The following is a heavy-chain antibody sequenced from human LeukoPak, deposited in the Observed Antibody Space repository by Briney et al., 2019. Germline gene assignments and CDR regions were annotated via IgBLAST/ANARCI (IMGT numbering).Heavy chain of an antibody. Sequence: GGSLRLSCEASGFSFRDYYMSWMRQAPGKGLEWISYISNDGATVYYADSVKGRFTISRDNAQNSVFLQMDSLRVDDTALYYCARQYAHGYWYFNLWGRGTLVSVSS. CDR1: GFSFRDYY. CDR3: ARQYAHGYWYFNL. V-gene: IGHV3-11*01. CDR2: ISNDGATV. J-gene: IGHJ2*01.